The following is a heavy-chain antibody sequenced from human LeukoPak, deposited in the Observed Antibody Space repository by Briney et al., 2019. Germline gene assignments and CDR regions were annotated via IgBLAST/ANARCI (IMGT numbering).Heavy chain of an antibody. J-gene: IGHJ5*02. CDR1: GYTFTSYY. D-gene: IGHD3-3*01. Sequence: GASVKVSCKASGYTFTSYYMYWVRQAPGQGLEWMGIINPSGDNTNYAQKFQGRVTMTRDMSTTTVYMELSSLKSEDTAVYYCARGPHRRTYDRDNWLDPWGQGTLVTVSS. V-gene: IGHV1-46*01. CDR2: INPSGDNT. CDR3: ARGPHRRTYDRDNWLDP.